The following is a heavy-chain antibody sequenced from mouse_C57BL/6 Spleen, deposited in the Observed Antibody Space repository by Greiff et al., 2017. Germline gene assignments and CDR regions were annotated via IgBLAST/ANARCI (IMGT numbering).Heavy chain of an antibody. CDR1: GYTFTSYW. J-gene: IGHJ3*01. CDR3: AREGITTVGDY. CDR2: INPSSGYT. V-gene: IGHV1-7*01. D-gene: IGHD1-1*01. Sequence: VQLQQSGAELAKPGASVKLSCKASGYTFTSYWMHWVKQRPGQGLAWIGYINPSSGYTKYNQKFKDKATLTADKSYSTAYMQLSSLTYEDSAVYYCAREGITTVGDYWGQGTLVTVSA.